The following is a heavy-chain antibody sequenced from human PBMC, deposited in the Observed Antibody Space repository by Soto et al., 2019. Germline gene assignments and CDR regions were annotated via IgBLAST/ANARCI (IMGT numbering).Heavy chain of an antibody. CDR3: ARVWXYSSSWYEYYYYYGMDV. Sequence: ASVKVSCKASGYTFTSYGISWVRQAPGQGLEWMGWISAYNGNTNYAQKLQGRVTMTTDTSTSTAYMELRSLRSDDTAVYYCARVWXYSSSWYEYYYYYGMDVWGQGTTVTVSS. J-gene: IGHJ6*02. CDR1: GYTFTSYG. D-gene: IGHD6-13*01. CDR2: ISAYNGNT. V-gene: IGHV1-18*04.